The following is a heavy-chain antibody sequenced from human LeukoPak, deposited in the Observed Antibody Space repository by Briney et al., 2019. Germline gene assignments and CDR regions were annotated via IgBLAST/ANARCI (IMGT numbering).Heavy chain of an antibody. CDR2: IYYSGST. Sequence: SETLSLTCPVSGGSISSYYWSWIRQPPGKGLEWIGYIYYSGSTNYNPSLKSRVTISVDTSKNQFSLKLSSVTAADTAVYYCARARYCGGDCYWDLDYYYGMDVWGQGTTVTVSS. CDR3: ARARYCGGDCYWDLDYYYGMDV. V-gene: IGHV4-59*01. J-gene: IGHJ6*02. CDR1: GGSISSYY. D-gene: IGHD2-21*02.